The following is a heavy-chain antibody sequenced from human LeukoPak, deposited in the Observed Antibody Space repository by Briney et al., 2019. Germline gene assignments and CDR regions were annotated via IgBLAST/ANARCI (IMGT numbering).Heavy chain of an antibody. CDR3: ARAEYYSDTSGYSYYFHY. V-gene: IGHV3-74*01. J-gene: IGHJ4*02. CDR2: INSDGSST. Sequence: GRSLRLSCAASGFTSSSSWMHWVRQAPRKGLVWVSRINSDGSSTNYAGSVKGRFTISRDNAKNTLYLQMNSLRAEDTAVYYCARAEYYSDTSGYSYYFHYWGQGTLVTVSS. D-gene: IGHD3-22*01. CDR1: GFTSSSSW.